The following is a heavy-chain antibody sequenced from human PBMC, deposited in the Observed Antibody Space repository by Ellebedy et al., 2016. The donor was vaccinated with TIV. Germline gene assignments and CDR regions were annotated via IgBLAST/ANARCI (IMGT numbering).Heavy chain of an antibody. J-gene: IGHJ2*01. CDR3: AKCGAIELWYLDL. CDR2: INSDGSST. Sequence: PGGSLRLSCAASGFTFNNYWMHWVRQAPGKGLVWVSRINSDGSSTNYADSVKGRFTISRDNAKNTLYLQMNSLRAEDTAVYYCAKCGAIELWYLDLWGRGTLVTVSS. V-gene: IGHV3-74*01. D-gene: IGHD1-26*01. CDR1: GFTFNNYW.